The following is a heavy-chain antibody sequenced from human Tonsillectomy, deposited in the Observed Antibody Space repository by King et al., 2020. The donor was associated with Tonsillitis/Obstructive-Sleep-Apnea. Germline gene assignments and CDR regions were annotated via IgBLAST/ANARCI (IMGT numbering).Heavy chain of an antibody. CDR3: ATESDCSSPSCYIDY. Sequence: VQLVESGGGVVQPGRSLRLSCAASGFTFSDYGMHWVRQAPGTGLEWVAVIWYYGSTKYYADSVKGRFTISRVNSKNTLYLQMNSLRAEDTAVYYCATESDCSSPSCYIDYWGQGTLVTVSS. CDR1: GFTFSDYG. V-gene: IGHV3-33*01. D-gene: IGHD2-2*01. CDR2: IWYYGSTK. J-gene: IGHJ4*02.